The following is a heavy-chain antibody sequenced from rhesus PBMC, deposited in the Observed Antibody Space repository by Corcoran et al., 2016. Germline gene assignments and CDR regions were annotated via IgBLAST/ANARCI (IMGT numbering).Heavy chain of an antibody. CDR3: ARDYYSYNSLDV. Sequence: QVQLVQSGAEVKKPGTSVKVSCKASGYTFTSYYINWVRQAPGQVLGGMGWIAPSNGNAVYAQKFQGRVTMTRDTSTSTAYMELNSLRSEDTAVYYCARDYYSYNSLDVWGRGVLVTVSS. D-gene: IGHD3-16*01. J-gene: IGHJ5-2*02. CDR2: IAPSNGNA. CDR1: GYTFTSYY. V-gene: IGHV1-200*01.